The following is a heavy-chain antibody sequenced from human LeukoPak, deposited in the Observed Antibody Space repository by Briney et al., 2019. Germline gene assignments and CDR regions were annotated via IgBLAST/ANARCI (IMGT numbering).Heavy chain of an antibody. Sequence: GGSRRLSCAASGFTFSSYGMHWVRQAPGKGLEWVAVIWYDGSNKYYADSVKGRFTISRDNSKNTLYLQMNSLRVEDTAVYYCAKDALRASGWYYFDNWGQGALVAVSS. D-gene: IGHD6-19*01. CDR2: IWYDGSNK. CDR3: AKDALRASGWYYFDN. J-gene: IGHJ4*02. V-gene: IGHV3-33*06. CDR1: GFTFSSYG.